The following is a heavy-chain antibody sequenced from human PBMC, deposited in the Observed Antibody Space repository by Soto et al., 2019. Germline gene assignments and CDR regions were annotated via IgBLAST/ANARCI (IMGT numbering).Heavy chain of an antibody. Sequence: ASVKVSCKASGYTFTSYGISWVRQAPGQGLEWMGCISAYNGNTNYAQKLQGRVTMTTDTSTSTAYMELRSLRSDDTAVYYCARAIDCSSTSCYHASRVLPSPMAFDIWGQGTMVTVSS. J-gene: IGHJ3*02. CDR3: ARAIDCSSTSCYHASRVLPSPMAFDI. D-gene: IGHD2-2*01. V-gene: IGHV1-18*04. CDR2: ISAYNGNT. CDR1: GYTFTSYG.